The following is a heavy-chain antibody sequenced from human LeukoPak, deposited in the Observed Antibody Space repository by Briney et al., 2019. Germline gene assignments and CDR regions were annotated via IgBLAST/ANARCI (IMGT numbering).Heavy chain of an antibody. D-gene: IGHD3-10*01. CDR2: INPNSGGT. CDR1: GYTFTGYY. J-gene: IGHJ4*02. V-gene: IGHV1-2*02. Sequence: ASVKVSCKASGYTFTGYYMHWVRQAPGQGLEWMGWINPNSGGTNYAQKLQGRVTMTTDTSTSTAYMELRSLRSDDTAVYYCARDLVVTMVRGVSSKFDYWGQGTLVTVSS. CDR3: ARDLVVTMVRGVSSKFDY.